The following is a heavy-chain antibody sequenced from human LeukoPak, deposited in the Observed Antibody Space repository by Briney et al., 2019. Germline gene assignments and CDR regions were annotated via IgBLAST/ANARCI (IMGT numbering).Heavy chain of an antibody. CDR1: GYTFTSYG. Sequence: ASVKVSCKASGYTFTSYGISWVRQAPGQGLEWXXXISAYNGNTNYAQKLQGRVTMTTDTSTSTAYMELRSLRSDDTAVYYCARGGSWFGELYYFDYWGQGTLVTVSS. CDR3: ARGGSWFGELYYFDY. CDR2: ISAYNGNT. V-gene: IGHV1-18*04. J-gene: IGHJ4*02. D-gene: IGHD3-10*01.